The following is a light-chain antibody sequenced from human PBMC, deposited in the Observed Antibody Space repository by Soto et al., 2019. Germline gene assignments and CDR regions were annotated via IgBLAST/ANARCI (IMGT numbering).Light chain of an antibody. V-gene: IGLV2-8*01. J-gene: IGLJ3*02. CDR1: SSDVGAYDY. CDR3: MSYTGSTTTHWV. Sequence: QSVLTQPPSASGSPGQSVTISCTGTSSDVGAYDYVCWYQQHPGKAPKLMILGVSNRPSGISGRFSGSKSGNTASLTISGLQPEDEADYYCMSYTGSTTTHWVLGGGTKLTVL. CDR2: GVS.